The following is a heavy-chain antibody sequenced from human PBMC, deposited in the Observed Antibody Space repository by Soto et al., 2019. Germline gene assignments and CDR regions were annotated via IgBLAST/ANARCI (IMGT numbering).Heavy chain of an antibody. J-gene: IGHJ4*02. Sequence: GASAKVCCKASGYTFNRSGISWVRQAPGQGPEWMGWISSYNGDTNYAQTFQGRVTMTTDTSTSTAYMELSSLRSEDTAVYYCARGSGYYYWDDYWGQGTLVTVSS. V-gene: IGHV1-18*01. D-gene: IGHD3-22*01. CDR3: ARGSGYYYWDDY. CDR1: GYTFNRSG. CDR2: ISSYNGDT.